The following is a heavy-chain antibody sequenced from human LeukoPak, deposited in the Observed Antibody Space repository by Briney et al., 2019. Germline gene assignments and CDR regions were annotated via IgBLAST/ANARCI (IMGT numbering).Heavy chain of an antibody. CDR1: GFTFSDYY. J-gene: IGHJ5*02. Sequence: GGSLRLSCAASGFTFSDYYMSWIRLAPGKGLEWVSYISSSSSYTNYADSVKGRFTISRDNAKNSLYLQMNSLRAEDTAVYYCAVRRITMVRGVIGPDWFDPWGQGTLVTVSS. V-gene: IGHV3-11*06. D-gene: IGHD3-10*01. CDR3: AVRRITMVRGVIGPDWFDP. CDR2: ISSSSSYT.